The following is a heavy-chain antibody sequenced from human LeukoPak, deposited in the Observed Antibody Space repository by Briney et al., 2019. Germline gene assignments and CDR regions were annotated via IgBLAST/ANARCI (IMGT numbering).Heavy chain of an antibody. Sequence: PGGSLRLSCAASGFTFSSYGMHWVRQAQGKGLEWVAVISYDGSNKYYADSVKGRFTISRDNSKNTLYLQMNSLRAEDTAVYYCAGPISHAFDIWGQGTMVTVSS. V-gene: IGHV3-30*03. D-gene: IGHD2/OR15-2a*01. CDR1: GFTFSSYG. J-gene: IGHJ3*02. CDR3: AGPISHAFDI. CDR2: ISYDGSNK.